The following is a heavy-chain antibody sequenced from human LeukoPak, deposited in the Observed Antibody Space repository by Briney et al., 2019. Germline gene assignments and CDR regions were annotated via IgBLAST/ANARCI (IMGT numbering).Heavy chain of an antibody. CDR2: ISAYNGNT. CDR3: ARPITLGIGAFDI. D-gene: IGHD1-20*01. J-gene: IGHJ3*02. V-gene: IGHV1-18*01. Sequence: ASVKVSCKASGYTFTSYAMNWVRQAPGQGLEWMGWISAYNGNTNYAQKLQGRVTMTTDTSTSTGYMELRSLRSDDTAVYYCARPITLGIGAFDIWGQGTMVTVSS. CDR1: GYTFTSYA.